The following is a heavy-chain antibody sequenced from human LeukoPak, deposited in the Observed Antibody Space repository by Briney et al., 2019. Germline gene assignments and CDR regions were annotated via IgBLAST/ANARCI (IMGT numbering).Heavy chain of an antibody. V-gene: IGHV3-23*01. CDR1: EFTFSNYA. D-gene: IGHD6-19*01. CDR3: VKGHSSGWYWLDP. J-gene: IGHJ5*02. CDR2: ISGGGGTT. Sequence: PGGSLRLSCEASEFTFSNYAMSWVRQSPGKGLEWVATISGGGGTTHYADSVKGRFTISRDNSIHTLYLRMNSLRGEDTAVYYCVKGHSSGWYWLDPWGQGTLVTVSS.